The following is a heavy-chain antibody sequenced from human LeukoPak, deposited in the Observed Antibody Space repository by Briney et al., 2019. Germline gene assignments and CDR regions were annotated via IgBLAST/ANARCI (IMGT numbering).Heavy chain of an antibody. CDR3: ARALGYCSSTSCRKIPLWFDP. D-gene: IGHD2-2*01. CDR2: ISGSGGST. J-gene: IGHJ5*02. V-gene: IGHV3-23*01. Sequence: GGSLRLSCAASGFTFSSYAMSWVRQAPGKGLEWVSAISGSGGSTYYADSVKGRFTISRDNSKNTLYLQMNSLRAEDTAVYYCARALGYCSSTSCRKIPLWFDPWGQGTLVTVSS. CDR1: GFTFSSYA.